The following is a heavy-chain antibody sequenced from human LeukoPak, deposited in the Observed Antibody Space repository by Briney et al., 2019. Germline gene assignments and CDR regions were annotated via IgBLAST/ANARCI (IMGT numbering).Heavy chain of an antibody. CDR2: ISYDGSNK. CDR3: ARERRGSFDY. V-gene: IGHV3-30*04. CDR1: GFTFSSYA. J-gene: IGHJ4*02. Sequence: GGSLRLSCAASGFTFSSYAMHWVRQAPGKGLEWVAVISYDGSNKYYADSVKGRFTISRDNSKNTLYLQMNSLRAEDTAVYYCARERRGSFDYWGQGTPVTVSS. D-gene: IGHD3-10*01.